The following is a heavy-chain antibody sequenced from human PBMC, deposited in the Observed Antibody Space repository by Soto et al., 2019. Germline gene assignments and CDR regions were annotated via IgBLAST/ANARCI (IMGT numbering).Heavy chain of an antibody. CDR2: IVAGSGYT. D-gene: IGHD3-22*01. Sequence: QMQLVQSGPEVKKPGTSVKVSCKASGFTCIRSAVQWVRQARGQRPAWIGWIVAGSGYTNYAQKFQERVTITRDMSTTAVYMELSSLRSEHTAVYYCGAGDFQDSRGYAYNGMDVWGQGTTVTVSS. J-gene: IGHJ6*02. CDR3: GAGDFQDSRGYAYNGMDV. CDR1: GFTCIRSA. V-gene: IGHV1-58*01.